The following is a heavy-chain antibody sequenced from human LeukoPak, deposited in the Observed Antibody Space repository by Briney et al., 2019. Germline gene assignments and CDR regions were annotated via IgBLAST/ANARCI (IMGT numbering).Heavy chain of an antibody. CDR2: INPNSGGT. CDR1: GYTFTGYD. J-gene: IGHJ5*02. D-gene: IGHD3-22*01. Sequence: GSVKVSCKASGYTFTGYDMHWVRQAPGQGLEWMGWINPNSGGTNYAQKFQGRFTMNRDTSISTAYMELSRLRSDDTAVYYCARAGDSSLIDWFDPCGQGTLAMVSA. CDR3: ARAGDSSLIDWFDP. V-gene: IGHV1-2*02.